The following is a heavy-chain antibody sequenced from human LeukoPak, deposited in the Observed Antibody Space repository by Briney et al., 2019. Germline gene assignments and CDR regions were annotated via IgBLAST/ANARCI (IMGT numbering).Heavy chain of an antibody. Sequence: PSQTLSLTCTVSGGSISSGGYYWSWIRQHPGKGLEWIGYIYYSGSTYYNPSHKSRVTISVDTSKNQFSLKLSSVTAADTAVYYCARDQSATVFLFDYWGQGTLVTVSS. CDR3: ARDQSATVFLFDY. D-gene: IGHD4-17*01. CDR2: IYYSGST. J-gene: IGHJ4*02. CDR1: GGSISSGGYY. V-gene: IGHV4-31*03.